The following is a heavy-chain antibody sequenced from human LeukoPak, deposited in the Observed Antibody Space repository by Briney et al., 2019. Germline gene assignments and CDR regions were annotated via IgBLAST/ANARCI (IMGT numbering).Heavy chain of an antibody. CDR3: ARGLQIGFLEY. CDR1: GYTFTSYG. V-gene: IGHV1-18*01. Sequence: ASVKVSCEASGYTFTSYGISWVRQAPGQGPEWMGWISAYNGNTNYAQKFQGRVTLTTDTSTSTAYMEVRSLTSADTAVYYCARGLQIGFLEYWGQGTLVTVSS. CDR2: ISAYNGNT. D-gene: IGHD4-11*01. J-gene: IGHJ4*02.